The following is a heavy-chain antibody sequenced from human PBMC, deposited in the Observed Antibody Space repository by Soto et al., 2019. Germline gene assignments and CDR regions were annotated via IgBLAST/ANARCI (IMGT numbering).Heavy chain of an antibody. D-gene: IGHD5-12*01. CDR3: ARGAFSVYGQSYSYYGLDV. CDR2: IGTAGDT. V-gene: IGHV3-13*01. Sequence: GGSLRLSCAASGFTFSSYDMHWVRQATGKGLEWVSAIGTAGDTYYPGSVKGRFTISRENAKNSLYLQMNSLRAGDTAVYYCARGAFSVYGQSYSYYGLDVSGPGTTVAVS. J-gene: IGHJ6*02. CDR1: GFTFSSYD.